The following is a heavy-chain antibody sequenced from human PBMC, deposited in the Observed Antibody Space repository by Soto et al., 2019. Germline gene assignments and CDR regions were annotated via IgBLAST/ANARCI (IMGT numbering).Heavy chain of an antibody. Sequence: GGSLRLSCAASGFTFSSYSMNLVRQAPGKGLEWVSSISRSSSYIYYADSVKGRFTISRENAKNSLYLQINSLRAEDTAVYYSAREPPPRIVVAFDYCGQGTLVTVSS. CDR1: GFTFSSYS. J-gene: IGHJ4*02. CDR2: ISRSSSYI. CDR3: AREPPPRIVVAFDY. V-gene: IGHV3-21*01. D-gene: IGHD3-22*01.